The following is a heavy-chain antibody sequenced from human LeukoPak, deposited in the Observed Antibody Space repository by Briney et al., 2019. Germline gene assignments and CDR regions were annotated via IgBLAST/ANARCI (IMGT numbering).Heavy chain of an antibody. Sequence: GGSRSLSGAASGFTFSNYAMSGVRRVPGKGWEWVSAIRGNGGTTYDADSVKGRFTISRDNSKNTLYLEMKSLRADDTAVYYCAKVELSASGGELGPWGQGTLVIVSS. CDR2: IRGNGGTT. J-gene: IGHJ5*02. CDR1: GFTFSNYA. D-gene: IGHD3-16*02. V-gene: IGHV3-23*01. CDR3: AKVELSASGGELGP.